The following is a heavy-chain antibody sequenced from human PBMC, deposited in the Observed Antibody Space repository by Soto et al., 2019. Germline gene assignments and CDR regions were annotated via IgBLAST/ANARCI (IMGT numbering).Heavy chain of an antibody. D-gene: IGHD5-18*01. CDR1: GFTFSSYW. CDR2: INSDGSST. CDR3: ARGDTDKYYYYYMDV. J-gene: IGHJ6*03. V-gene: IGHV3-74*01. Sequence: GGSLRLSCAASGFTFSSYWMHWVRQAPGKGLVWVSRINSDGSSTSYADSVKGRLPISRDNAKNTLYLQMNSLRAEDTAVYYCARGDTDKYYYYYMDVWGKGTTVTVSS.